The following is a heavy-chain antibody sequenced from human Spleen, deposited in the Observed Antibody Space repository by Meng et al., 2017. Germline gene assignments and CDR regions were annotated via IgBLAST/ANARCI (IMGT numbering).Heavy chain of an antibody. V-gene: IGHV1-8*03. CDR3: ARGIGSWYYFDY. Sequence: RFTITRNTSISTAYMELSSLRSDDTAVYYCARGIGSWYYFDYWGQGTLVTVSS. J-gene: IGHJ4*02. D-gene: IGHD1-26*01.